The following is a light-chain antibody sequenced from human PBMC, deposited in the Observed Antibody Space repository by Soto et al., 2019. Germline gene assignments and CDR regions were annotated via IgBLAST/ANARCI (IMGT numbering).Light chain of an antibody. CDR3: QQSYTTPIT. CDR1: QTISSH. J-gene: IGKJ5*01. V-gene: IGKV1-39*01. Sequence: DIQMTQPPSSLSASVGDRVIITCRASQTISSHLNWYQQKPGKAPNLLVYAASSLQSGVPSRFTGSGSGTDFTLTISSLQPEDFATYFCQQSYTTPITFCQGTRL. CDR2: AAS.